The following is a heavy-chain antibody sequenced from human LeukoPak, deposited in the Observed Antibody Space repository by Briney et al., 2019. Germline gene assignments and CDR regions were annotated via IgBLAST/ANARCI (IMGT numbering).Heavy chain of an antibody. CDR1: GGSISSYY. D-gene: IGHD3-10*01. Sequence: SETLSLTCTVSGGSISSYYWSWIRQPPGKGLEWIGYIYYSGSTNYNPSLKSRVTISVDTSKNQFSLKLSSVTAADTAVYYCARRPADYYGSGSPAYYGMDVWGQGTTVTVSS. CDR3: ARRPADYYGSGSPAYYGMDV. V-gene: IGHV4-59*08. J-gene: IGHJ6*02. CDR2: IYYSGST.